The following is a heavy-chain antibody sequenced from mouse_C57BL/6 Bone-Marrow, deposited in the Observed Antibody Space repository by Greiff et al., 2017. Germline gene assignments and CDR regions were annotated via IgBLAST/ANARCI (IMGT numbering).Heavy chain of an antibody. CDR1: GYSITSGYY. V-gene: IGHV3-6*01. D-gene: IGHD2-4*01. CDR2: ISYDGSN. J-gene: IGHJ3*01. Sequence: DVKLQESGPGLVKPSQSLSLTCSVTGYSITSGYYWNWIRQFPGNKLEWMGYISYDGSNNYNPSLKNRISITRDTSKNQFFLKLNSVTTEDTATYYCARDPPYDYDGAWFAYWGQGTLVTVSA. CDR3: ARDPPYDYDGAWFAY.